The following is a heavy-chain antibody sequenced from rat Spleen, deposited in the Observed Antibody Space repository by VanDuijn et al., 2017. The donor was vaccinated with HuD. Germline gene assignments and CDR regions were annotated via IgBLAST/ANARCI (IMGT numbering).Heavy chain of an antibody. CDR2: ISYDGSST. V-gene: IGHV5-7*01. J-gene: IGHJ4*01. D-gene: IGHD4-3*01. CDR3: ARHNSGYGYFDY. CDR1: GFTFSDYA. Sequence: EVQLVESGGGLVQPGRSLKLSCAASGFTFSDYAMAWVRQAPKKGLEWVATISYDGSSTYYRDSVKGRFTISRDNAKSTLYLQMDSLRSEDTATYYCARHNSGYGYFDYWGQGASVTVSS.